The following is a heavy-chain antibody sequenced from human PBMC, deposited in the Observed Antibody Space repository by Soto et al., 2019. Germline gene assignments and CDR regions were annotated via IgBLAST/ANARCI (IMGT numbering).Heavy chain of an antibody. Sequence: EVQLVESGGGLVKPGGSLRLSCAASGFTFSSYSMNWVRQAPRKGLEWVSSISSSSSYIYYADSEKGRFTISSNNAKNSLYLQMNSLRAEDTAVYYCASLPIAAAGRGNYYYGMDVWGQGTTVTVSS. CDR2: ISSSSSYI. D-gene: IGHD6-13*01. CDR3: ASLPIAAAGRGNYYYGMDV. CDR1: GFTFSSYS. J-gene: IGHJ6*02. V-gene: IGHV3-21*01.